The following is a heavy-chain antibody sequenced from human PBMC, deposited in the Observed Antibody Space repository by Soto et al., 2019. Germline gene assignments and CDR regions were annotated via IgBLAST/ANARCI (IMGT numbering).Heavy chain of an antibody. CDR3: ARSSTGNRPFAY. Sequence: QVQLQESGPGLVKPSGTLSLTCAVSGGSISSSNWWSWVRQPPGKGLEWIGEIYHSGSTSYNPSLTSSVTISVDKSKNQFSLNLSSVTAADTAVYYCARSSTGNRPFAYWGQGTLVTVSS. J-gene: IGHJ4*02. CDR2: IYHSGST. CDR1: GGSISSSNW. V-gene: IGHV4-4*02. D-gene: IGHD2-8*02.